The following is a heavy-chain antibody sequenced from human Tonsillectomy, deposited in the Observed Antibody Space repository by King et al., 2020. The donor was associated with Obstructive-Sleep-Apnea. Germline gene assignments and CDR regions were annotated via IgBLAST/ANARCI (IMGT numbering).Heavy chain of an antibody. J-gene: IGHJ4*02. CDR1: GFTFSSYD. D-gene: IGHD6-19*01. Sequence: VQLVQSGGGLVQPGGSLRLSCAASGFTFSSYDMHWVRQATGKGLEWVSAIGTAGDPYYPGSVKGRFTISRENAKNSLYLQMNSLRAGDTAVYYCGRGGSGGDNSGWYRRTSTLQYYFDYWGQGTLVTVSS. CDR3: GRGGSGGDNSGWYRRTSTLQYYFDY. V-gene: IGHV3-13*05. CDR2: IGTAGDP.